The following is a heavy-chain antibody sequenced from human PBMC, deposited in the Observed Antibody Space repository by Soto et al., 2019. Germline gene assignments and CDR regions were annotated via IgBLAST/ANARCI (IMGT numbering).Heavy chain of an antibody. D-gene: IGHD5-12*01. CDR1: GGTFSSYA. CDR2: IIPIFGTA. V-gene: IGHV1-69*13. CDR3: ARDRGYDRTLDY. J-gene: IGHJ4*02. Sequence: SVEVSCKXSGGTFSSYAISWVRQAPGQGLEWMGGIIPIFGTANYAQKFQGRVTITADESTSTAYMELSSLRSEDTAVYYCARDRGYDRTLDYWGQGTLVTVSS.